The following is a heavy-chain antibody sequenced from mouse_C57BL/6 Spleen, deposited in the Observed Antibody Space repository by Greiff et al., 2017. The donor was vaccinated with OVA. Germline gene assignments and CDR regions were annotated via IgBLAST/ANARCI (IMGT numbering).Heavy chain of an antibody. CDR3: AREDGSSYFDY. V-gene: IGHV1-80*01. CDR1: GYAFSSYW. J-gene: IGHJ2*01. CDR2: IYPGDGDT. D-gene: IGHD2-3*01. Sequence: VKLQESGAELVKPGASVKISCKASGYAFSSYWMNWVKQRPGKGLEWIGQIYPGDGDTNYNGKFKGKATLTADKSSSTAYMQLSSLTSEDSAVYFCAREDGSSYFDYWGQGTTLTVSS.